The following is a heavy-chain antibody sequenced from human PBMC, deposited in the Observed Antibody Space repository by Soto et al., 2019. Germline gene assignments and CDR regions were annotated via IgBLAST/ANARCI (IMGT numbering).Heavy chain of an antibody. CDR3: AKDRVGGTFYTPLGF. J-gene: IGHJ4*02. CDR1: GFNFDNYG. D-gene: IGHD1-7*01. V-gene: IGHV3-30*18. Sequence: GGSVRLSCQASGFNFDNYGMHWVRQAPGKGLEWVAVITYDGSNKHYADSVKGRFTISRDNSKNTLSLHLNTLKPEDTAVYHCAKDRVGGTFYTPLGFWGQGTLVTVSS. CDR2: ITYDGSNK.